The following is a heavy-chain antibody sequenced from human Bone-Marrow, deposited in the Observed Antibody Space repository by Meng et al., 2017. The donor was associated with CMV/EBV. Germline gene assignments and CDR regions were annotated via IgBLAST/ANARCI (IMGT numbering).Heavy chain of an antibody. Sequence: GGSLRLSCAASGFTFSNAWMSWVRQAPGKGLEWVGRIKSKTDGGTTDYAAPVKGRFTISRDNAKNSLYLQMNSLRAEDTAVYYCASDFGGNFDGVFDYWGRGTLVTVSS. CDR1: GFTFSNAW. CDR2: IKSKTDGGTT. J-gene: IGHJ4*02. CDR3: ASDFGGNFDGVFDY. V-gene: IGHV3-15*01. D-gene: IGHD4/OR15-4a*01.